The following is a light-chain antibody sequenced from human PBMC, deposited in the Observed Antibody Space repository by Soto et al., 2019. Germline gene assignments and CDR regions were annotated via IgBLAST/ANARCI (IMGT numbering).Light chain of an antibody. Sequence: QSALTQTASVSGSPGQSITISCTGTSSDDGGYRYVSWYQQHPGKVPKLIIYDVSNRPSGISDRFSGSKSANTASLTISGLQAEDEADYYCSSYTSTSAYVVFGGGTKVTVL. CDR2: DVS. CDR3: SSYTSTSAYVV. V-gene: IGLV2-14*01. J-gene: IGLJ2*01. CDR1: SSDDGGYRY.